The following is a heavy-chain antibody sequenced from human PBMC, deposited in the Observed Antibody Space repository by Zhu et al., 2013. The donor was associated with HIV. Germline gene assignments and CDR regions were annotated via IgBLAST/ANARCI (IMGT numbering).Heavy chain of an antibody. CDR3: ARTQKFANYWSDY. D-gene: IGHD2-8*02. Sequence: QVHLSQSGPEVKKPGASVKVSCKASGYTFAASYIHWVRQAPGQGLEWMGWVNPNSGATTYAQNFEGRITMTRDTSITTAYMELSRLTSDDTAVYYCARTQKFANYWSDYWGQGTLVTVSS. V-gene: IGHV1-2*02. CDR2: VNPNSGAT. CDR1: GYTFAASY. J-gene: IGHJ4*02.